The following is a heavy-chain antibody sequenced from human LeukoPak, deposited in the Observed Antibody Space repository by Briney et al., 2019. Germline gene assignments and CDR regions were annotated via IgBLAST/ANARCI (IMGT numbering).Heavy chain of an antibody. CDR2: IRSKANSYAT. CDR1: GFTFSGSA. J-gene: IGHJ6*03. D-gene: IGHD6-6*01. V-gene: IGHV3-73*01. Sequence: PGGSLRLSCAASGFTFSGSAMHWVRQASGKGLEWVGRIRSKANSYATAYAASVKGRFTISRDDSKNTAYLQMNSLKTEDTAVYYCTRHVEYSSSSGALYYYMDVWGKGTTVTVSS. CDR3: TRHVEYSSSSGALYYYMDV.